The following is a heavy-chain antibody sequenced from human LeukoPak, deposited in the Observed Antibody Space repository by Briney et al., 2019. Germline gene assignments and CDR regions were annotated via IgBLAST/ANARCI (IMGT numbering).Heavy chain of an antibody. J-gene: IGHJ4*02. D-gene: IGHD2-21*02. CDR3: ARSGGDAIRPFDY. CDR2: INPSGGST. CDR1: GYTFISYF. V-gene: IGHV1-46*01. Sequence: ASVKVSCKASGYTFISYFLHWVRQAPGQGLEWMGIINPSGGSTRYAQKFQGRVTMTRDTSTSTVYMELSSLRSEDTAVYYCARSGGDAIRPFDYWGQGTLVTVLS.